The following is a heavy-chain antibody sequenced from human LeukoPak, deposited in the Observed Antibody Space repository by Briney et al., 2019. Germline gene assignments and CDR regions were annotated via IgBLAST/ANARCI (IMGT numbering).Heavy chain of an antibody. CDR2: IIPIFGTT. CDR3: ATLGKTRITTLGVVTPSDYYYYMDV. V-gene: IGHV1-69*05. J-gene: IGHJ6*03. CDR1: GGTFSSYG. Sequence: SVKVSCKASGGTFSSYGISWVRQAPGQGLECMGKIIPIFGTTNYAQKLQGRVTITTDESTSTAYMELSSLRPEDTAVYYCATLGKTRITTLGVVTPSDYYYYMDVWGTGTTVTVSS. D-gene: IGHD3-3*01.